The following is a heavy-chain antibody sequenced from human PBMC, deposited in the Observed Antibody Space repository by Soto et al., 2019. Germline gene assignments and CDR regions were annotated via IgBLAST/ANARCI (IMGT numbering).Heavy chain of an antibody. V-gene: IGHV3-30*18. CDR2: IAYDGTNE. CDR3: AKDSKQWLLHSYFDY. CDR1: GFTFRDYG. D-gene: IGHD6-19*01. J-gene: IGHJ4*02. Sequence: QVQMVESGGGVVQPGRSLRLSCAASGFTFRDYGMHWVRQAPGKGLEWVALIAYDGTNEYYADSVKGRFTISRDNSKNPLYLQMNSLRAEDTAIYYCAKDSKQWLLHSYFDYWGQGVLVTVSA.